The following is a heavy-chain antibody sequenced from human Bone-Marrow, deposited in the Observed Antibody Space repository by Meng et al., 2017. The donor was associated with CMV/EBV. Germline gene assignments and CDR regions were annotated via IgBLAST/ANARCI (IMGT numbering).Heavy chain of an antibody. CDR2: IYYSGST. J-gene: IGHJ6*02. CDR3: ARNDFWSGYYTEYYYYGMDV. D-gene: IGHD3-3*01. Sequence: SETLSLTCAVYGGSFSGYYWSWIRQPPGKGLEWIGSIYYSGSTYYNPSLKSRVTISVDTSKNQFSLKLSSVTAADTAVYYCARNDFWSGYYTEYYYYGMDVWGQGTTVTVSS. V-gene: IGHV4-34*01. CDR1: GGSFSGYY.